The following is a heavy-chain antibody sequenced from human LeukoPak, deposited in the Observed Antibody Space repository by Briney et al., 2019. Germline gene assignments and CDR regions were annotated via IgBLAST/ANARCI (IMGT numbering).Heavy chain of an antibody. CDR1: GFTFSNYA. CDR3: AKDRTVGASYWYFDL. J-gene: IGHJ2*01. CDR2: ISSSGGDYT. Sequence: GGSLRLSCAASGFTFSNYAMSWVRQAPGKGLEWVSSISSSGGDYTYYADSVKGRFTISRDSSKNTLFLHMNTLRAEDTAIYYCAKDRTVGASYWYFDLWGRGTLVTVSS. D-gene: IGHD1-26*01. V-gene: IGHV3-23*01.